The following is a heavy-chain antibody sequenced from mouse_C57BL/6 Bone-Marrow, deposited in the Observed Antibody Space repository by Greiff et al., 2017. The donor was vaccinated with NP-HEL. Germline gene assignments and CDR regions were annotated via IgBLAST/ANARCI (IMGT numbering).Heavy chain of an antibody. CDR1: GFTFSDYY. V-gene: IGHV5-16*01. Sequence: EVKLMESEGGLVQPGSSMKLSCTASGFTFSDYYMAWVRQVPEKGLEWVANINYDGSSTYYLDSLKSRFIISRDNAKNILYLQMSSLKSEDTATYYCARAAQATLDYWGQGTTLTVSS. J-gene: IGHJ2*01. D-gene: IGHD3-2*02. CDR3: ARAAQATLDY. CDR2: INYDGSST.